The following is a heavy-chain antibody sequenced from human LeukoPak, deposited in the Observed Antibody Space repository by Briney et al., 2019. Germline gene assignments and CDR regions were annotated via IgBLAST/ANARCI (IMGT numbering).Heavy chain of an antibody. Sequence: GGSLRLSCAASGFTFSSYGMHWVRQAPGKGLEWVAVISYDGSNKYYADSVKGRFTISRDNSKNTLYLQMNSLRAEDTAVYYCAKIEDNWNYGYLDYWGQGTLVTVSS. V-gene: IGHV3-30*18. D-gene: IGHD1-7*01. J-gene: IGHJ4*02. CDR1: GFTFSSYG. CDR3: AKIEDNWNYGYLDY. CDR2: ISYDGSNK.